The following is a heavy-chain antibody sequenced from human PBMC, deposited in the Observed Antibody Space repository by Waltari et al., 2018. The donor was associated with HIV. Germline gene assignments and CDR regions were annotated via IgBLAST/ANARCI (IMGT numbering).Heavy chain of an antibody. J-gene: IGHJ4*02. CDR2: ISGSGAST. CDR1: GFTFSIYA. Sequence: EVQLLESGGGLVQPGGYLRLSCAASGFTFSIYAMSWVRQAPGEGLEWVSSISGSGASTYYADSVKGRFTISRDNSKNTLSLQMNSLRAEDTAVYYCAKRYAIFYYFDYWGQGTLVTVSS. D-gene: IGHD3-3*02. V-gene: IGHV3-23*01. CDR3: AKRYAIFYYFDY.